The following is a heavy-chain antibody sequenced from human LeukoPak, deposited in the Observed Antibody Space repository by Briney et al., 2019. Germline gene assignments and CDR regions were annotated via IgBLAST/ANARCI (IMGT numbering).Heavy chain of an antibody. Sequence: ETLSLTCTVSGGSISSSSYYWGWIRQPPGKGLEWVSVIYSGGSRYYADSVKGRFTISRDNSKNTLYLQMSSLRAEDTAVYYCARSNYGDYDTPLYYYYYYMDVWGKGTTVTISS. V-gene: IGHV3-66*02. J-gene: IGHJ6*03. D-gene: IGHD4-17*01. CDR1: GGSISSSSYY. CDR3: ARSNYGDYDTPLYYYYYYMDV. CDR2: IYSGGSR.